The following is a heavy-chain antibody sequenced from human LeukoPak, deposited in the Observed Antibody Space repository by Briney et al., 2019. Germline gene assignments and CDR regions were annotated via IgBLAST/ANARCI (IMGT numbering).Heavy chain of an antibody. Sequence: GGSLGLSCAASGFTFSSYAMSWVRQAPGKGLEWVSVISGSGGSTYYADSVKGRFTISRDNSKNTLYLQMNSLRAEDTAVYYCAKDLSSGAYYPIDYWGQGTLVTVSS. CDR2: ISGSGGST. J-gene: IGHJ4*02. CDR1: GFTFSSYA. D-gene: IGHD3-22*01. CDR3: AKDLSSGAYYPIDY. V-gene: IGHV3-23*01.